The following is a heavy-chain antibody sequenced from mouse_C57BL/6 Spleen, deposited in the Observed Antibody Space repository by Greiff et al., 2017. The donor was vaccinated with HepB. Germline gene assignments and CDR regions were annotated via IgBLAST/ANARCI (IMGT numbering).Heavy chain of an antibody. CDR3: SSPSRGAMDY. Sequence: EVKLMESGPELVKPGASVKMSCKASGYTFTDYNMHWVKQSHGKSLEWIGYINPNNGGTSYNQKFKGKATLTVNKSSSTAYMELRSLTSEDSAVYYCSSPSRGAMDYWGQGTSVTVSS. CDR1: GYTFTDYN. V-gene: IGHV1-22*01. J-gene: IGHJ4*01. CDR2: INPNNGGT.